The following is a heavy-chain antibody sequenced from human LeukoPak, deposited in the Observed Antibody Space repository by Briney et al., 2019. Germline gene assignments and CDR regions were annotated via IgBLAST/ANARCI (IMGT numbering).Heavy chain of an antibody. CDR3: ARLTPSTMVRGVINFDY. CDR1: GGTFSSYA. D-gene: IGHD3-10*01. Sequence: SVKVSCKASGGTFSSYAISWVRQAPGQGLEWMGRIIPILGIANYAQKFQGRVTITADKSTSTAYMELSSLRSEDTAVYYCARLTPSTMVRGVINFDYWGQGTLVTVSS. V-gene: IGHV1-69*04. CDR2: IIPILGIA. J-gene: IGHJ4*02.